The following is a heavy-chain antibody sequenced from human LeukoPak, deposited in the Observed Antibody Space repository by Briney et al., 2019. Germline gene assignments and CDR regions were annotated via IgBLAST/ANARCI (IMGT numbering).Heavy chain of an antibody. D-gene: IGHD1-26*01. CDR3: ARVRGELLLFDY. Sequence: RASVKVSCKASGYTFTSYAMHWVRQAPGQRLEWMGWINAGNGNTKYSQKFQGRVTITRDTSASTAYMELSSLRSEDTAVYYCARVRGELLLFDYWGQGTLVTVSS. J-gene: IGHJ4*02. CDR2: INAGNGNT. CDR1: GYTFTSYA. V-gene: IGHV1-3*01.